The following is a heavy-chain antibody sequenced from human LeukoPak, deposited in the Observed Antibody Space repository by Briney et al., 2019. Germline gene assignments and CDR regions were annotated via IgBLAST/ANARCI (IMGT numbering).Heavy chain of an antibody. CDR2: IIPIFGTA. J-gene: IGHJ4*02. D-gene: IGHD3-22*01. V-gene: IGHV1-69*05. Sequence: SVKVSCKASGGTFSSYAISWVRQAPGQGLEWMGGIIPIFGTANYAQKFQGRVTITTDESTSTAYMELSSLRSEDTAVYYCASQGDTYYYDSSGYYYGYWGQGTLVTVAS. CDR3: ASQGDTYYYDSSGYYYGY. CDR1: GGTFSSYA.